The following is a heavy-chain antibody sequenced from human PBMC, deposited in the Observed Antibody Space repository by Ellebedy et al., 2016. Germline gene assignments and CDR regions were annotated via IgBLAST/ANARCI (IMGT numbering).Heavy chain of an antibody. J-gene: IGHJ4*02. CDR1: GGSISSYY. CDR3: ASGYYYDSSGYYYLSPFDY. V-gene: IGHV4-59*05. CDR2: IYYSGST. D-gene: IGHD3-22*01. Sequence: GSLRLSCTVSGGSISSYYWSWIRQPPGKGLEWIGSIYYSGSTYYNPSLKSRVTISVDTSKNQFSLKLSSVTAADTAVYYCASGYYYDSSGYYYLSPFDYWGQGTLVTVSS.